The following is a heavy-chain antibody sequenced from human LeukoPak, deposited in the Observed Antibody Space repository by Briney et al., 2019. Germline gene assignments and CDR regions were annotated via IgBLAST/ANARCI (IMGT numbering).Heavy chain of an antibody. CDR1: GFTFDDYG. CDR3: ARGTQSPVSGYFDF. CDR2: ISGSGTTI. D-gene: IGHD3-10*01. J-gene: IGHJ4*02. Sequence: GGSLRLSCAASGFTFDDYGMSWVRQAPGKGLEWVSYISGSGTTIYYADSVKGRFTISRDNAKNSLYLQMNSLRAEDTAVYYCARGTQSPVSGYFDFWGQGTLVTVSS. V-gene: IGHV3-11*04.